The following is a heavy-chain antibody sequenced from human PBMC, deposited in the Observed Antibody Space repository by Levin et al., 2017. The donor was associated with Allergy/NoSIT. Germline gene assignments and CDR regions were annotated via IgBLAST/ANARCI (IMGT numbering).Heavy chain of an antibody. CDR2: ISGSGGST. V-gene: IGHV3-23*01. J-gene: IGHJ4*02. CDR1: GFTFSSYA. CDR3: AKVRYSSGWYFPG. Sequence: SCAASGFTFSSYAMSWVRQAPGKGLEWVSAISGSGGSTYYADSVKGRFTISRDNSKNTLYLQMNSLRAEDTAVYYCAKVRYSSGWYFPGGGQGTLVTVSS. D-gene: IGHD6-19*01.